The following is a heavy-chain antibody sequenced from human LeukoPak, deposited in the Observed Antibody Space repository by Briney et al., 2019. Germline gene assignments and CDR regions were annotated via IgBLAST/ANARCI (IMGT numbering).Heavy chain of an antibody. D-gene: IGHD6-19*01. CDR3: ARCRGSSGTYYYYYYGMDV. CDR1: GGSFSGYY. CDR2: INHSGST. J-gene: IGHJ6*02. V-gene: IGHV4-34*01. Sequence: KASETLSLTCAVYGGSFSGYYWSWIRQPPGKGLEWIGEINHSGSTNYNPSLKSRVTISVDTSKNQFSLKLSSVTAADTAVYYCARCRGSSGTYYYYYYGMDVWGQGTTVTVSS.